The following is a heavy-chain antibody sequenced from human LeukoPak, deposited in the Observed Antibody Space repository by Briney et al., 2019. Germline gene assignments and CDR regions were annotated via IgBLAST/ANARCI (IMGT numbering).Heavy chain of an antibody. CDR1: GFTFSFYS. D-gene: IGHD2-15*01. CDR2: ISSNDNYI. J-gene: IGHJ4*02. V-gene: IGHV3-21*01. CDR3: ARDSTRYCSGGSCYDFDS. Sequence: GGSLRLSCAASGFTFSFYSMNWVRQAPGKGLEWVSTISSNDNYIYYAGPVKGRFTISRDNAKNPLYLQMNSLGAEDTAVYYCARDSTRYCSGGSCYDFDSWGQGTLVTVSS.